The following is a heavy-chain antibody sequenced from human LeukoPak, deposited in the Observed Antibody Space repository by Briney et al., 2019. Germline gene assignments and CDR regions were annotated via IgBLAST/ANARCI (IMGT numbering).Heavy chain of an antibody. CDR1: GFTFSSYA. Sequence: GGSLRLSCAASGFTFSSYAMSWVRQAPGKGLEWVSAVRGSGGSTYYADSAKGRFTISRDNSKNTLYLQMNSLRAEDTAVYYCAKDKDYGDYVFDYWGQGTLVTVSS. V-gene: IGHV3-23*01. CDR2: VRGSGGST. CDR3: AKDKDYGDYVFDY. D-gene: IGHD4-17*01. J-gene: IGHJ4*02.